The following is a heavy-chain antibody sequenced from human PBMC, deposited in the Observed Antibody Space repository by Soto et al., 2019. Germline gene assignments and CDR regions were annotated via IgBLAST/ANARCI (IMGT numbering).Heavy chain of an antibody. CDR1: AYTLTSYA. CDR2: INAGNGNT. Sequence: SGKVSCEASAYTLTSYAMHWVRQAPGQRLEWMGWINAGNGNTKYSQKFQGRVTITRETSASTAYMELSSLRSEDTAVYYCASGITMVRGAFDYWGQGTLVTVSS. V-gene: IGHV1-3*01. J-gene: IGHJ4*02. D-gene: IGHD3-10*01. CDR3: ASGITMVRGAFDY.